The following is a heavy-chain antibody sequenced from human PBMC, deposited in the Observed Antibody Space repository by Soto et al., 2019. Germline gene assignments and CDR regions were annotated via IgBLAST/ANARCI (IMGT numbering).Heavy chain of an antibody. CDR3: EKDIVVVVAATLPNDY. J-gene: IGHJ4*02. CDR1: GFTFSSYA. V-gene: IGHV3-23*01. Sequence: GGSLRLSCAASGFTFSSYAMSWVRQAPGKGLKWVSAISGSGGSTYYADSVKGRFTISRDNSKNTLYLQMNSLRAEDTAVYYCEKDIVVVVAATLPNDYWGQGTLVTVSS. D-gene: IGHD2-15*01. CDR2: ISGSGGST.